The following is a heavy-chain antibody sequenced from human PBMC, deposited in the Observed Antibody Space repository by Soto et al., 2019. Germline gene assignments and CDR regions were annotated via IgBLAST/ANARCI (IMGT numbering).Heavy chain of an antibody. CDR2: IYYSGRT. Sequence: SETLSLTCIVSGGSISSYYWSWIRRPPGKGLEWIGYIYYSGRTNYNPSLKSRVTISVDTSKNQLSLKLSSVTAADTAVYYCASGGWTYDILTGYYLWGQGTMVTVSS. CDR1: GGSISSYY. J-gene: IGHJ3*01. CDR3: ASGGWTYDILTGYYL. D-gene: IGHD3-9*01. V-gene: IGHV4-59*01.